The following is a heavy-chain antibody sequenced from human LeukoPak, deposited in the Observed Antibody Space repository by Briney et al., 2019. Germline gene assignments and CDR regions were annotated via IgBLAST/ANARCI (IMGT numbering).Heavy chain of an antibody. D-gene: IGHD6-13*01. J-gene: IGHJ4*02. V-gene: IGHV3-66*01. CDR3: AKEEFGIAAAGTDY. CDR2: IYNSGST. CDR1: GFTVGYNY. Sequence: GGSLRLSCAASGFTVGYNYMTWVRQAPGKGLEWVAAIYNSGSTYYADSVKGRFTISRDNSKNTLYLQMNSLRAEDTAVYYCAKEEFGIAAAGTDYWGQGTLVTVS.